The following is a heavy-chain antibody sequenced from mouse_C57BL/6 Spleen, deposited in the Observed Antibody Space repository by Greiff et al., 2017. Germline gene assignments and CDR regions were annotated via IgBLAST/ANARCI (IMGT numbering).Heavy chain of an antibody. J-gene: IGHJ4*01. CDR2: ISNLAYSI. V-gene: IGHV5-15*01. Sequence: EVQLVESGGGLVQPGGSLKLSCAASGFTFSDYGMAWVRQAPRKGPEWVAFISNLAYSIYYADTVTGRFTISRENAKNTLYLDMSSLRSEDTAMYYCARAPDYAMDYWGQGTSVTVSS. CDR3: ARAPDYAMDY. CDR1: GFTFSDYG.